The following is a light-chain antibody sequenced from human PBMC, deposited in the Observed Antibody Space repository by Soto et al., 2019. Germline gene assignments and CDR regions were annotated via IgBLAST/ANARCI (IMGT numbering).Light chain of an antibody. CDR1: SSNIGAGFD. V-gene: IGLV1-47*01. CDR2: RNN. Sequence: QSVLTQPPSVSGAPGQRVTISCTGSSSNIGAGFDVHWYQQVPGTAPKLLIYRNNQRPSGVPDRFSGSKSGTSASLAISGLRSEDEADYYCAAWDDSLSGRVFGGGTKLTVL. CDR3: AAWDDSLSGRV. J-gene: IGLJ3*02.